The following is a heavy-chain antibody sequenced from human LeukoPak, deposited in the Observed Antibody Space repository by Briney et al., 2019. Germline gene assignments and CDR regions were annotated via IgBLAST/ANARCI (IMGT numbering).Heavy chain of an antibody. V-gene: IGHV1-18*01. CDR3: ARDLHRVVVRGVPHYYYYMDV. J-gene: IGHJ6*03. CDR1: GYTFTSYG. Sequence: RASVKVSCKASGYTFTSYGISWVRQAPGQGLEWMGWISTYNGNTNYAQKLQGRVTMTTDTSTSTAYMDLRSLRSDDTAVYYCARDLHRVVVRGVPHYYYYMDVWGKGTTVTISS. CDR2: ISTYNGNT. D-gene: IGHD3-10*01.